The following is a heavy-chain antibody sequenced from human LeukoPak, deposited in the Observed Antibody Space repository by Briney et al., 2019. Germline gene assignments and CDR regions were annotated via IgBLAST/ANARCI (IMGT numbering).Heavy chain of an antibody. V-gene: IGHV4-4*02. D-gene: IGHD2-15*01. CDR1: GGSISSSNW. J-gene: IGHJ4*02. Sequence: SGTLSLTCAVSGGSISSSNWWSWVRQPPGKGLEWIGYIYYSGSTNYNPSLKSRVTISVDTSKNQFSLKLSSVTAADTAVYYCARGENCSGGSCFTTYYFDYWGQGTLVTVSS. CDR2: IYYSGST. CDR3: ARGENCSGGSCFTTYYFDY.